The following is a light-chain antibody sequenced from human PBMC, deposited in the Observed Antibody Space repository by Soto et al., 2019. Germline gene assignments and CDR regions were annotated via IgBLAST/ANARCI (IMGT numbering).Light chain of an antibody. J-gene: IGLJ3*02. CDR2: LEGSGSY. V-gene: IGLV4-60*02. CDR1: SWHSSYI. Sequence: QLVLTQSYSASASLGSSVKLTCTLSSWHSSYIIAWHQQQPGKAPRYLMKLEGSGSYNKGSGVPDRFSGSSSGADRYLTISNLQFEDEADYYCETWDSNTHTVFGGGTKLPVL. CDR3: ETWDSNTHTV.